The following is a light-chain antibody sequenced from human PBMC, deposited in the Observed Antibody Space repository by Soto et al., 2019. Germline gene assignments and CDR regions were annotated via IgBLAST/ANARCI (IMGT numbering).Light chain of an antibody. CDR1: QNVYTD. Sequence: EIVLTQSPATLSVSPGEGATLSCSASQNVYTDLAWYQQKPGQAPRLLIYGASSRATGIPDRFSGSGSGTDFTLTISRLEPEDFAVYYCQQYGSSPITFGQGTRLEI. V-gene: IGKV3-20*01. CDR3: QQYGSSPIT. CDR2: GAS. J-gene: IGKJ5*01.